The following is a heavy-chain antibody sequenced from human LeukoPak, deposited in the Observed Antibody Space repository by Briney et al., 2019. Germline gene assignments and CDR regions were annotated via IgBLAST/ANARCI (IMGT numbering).Heavy chain of an antibody. Sequence: EASVKVSCKASGYTFTSYDINWVRQATGQGLEWMGWMNPNSGNTGYAQKFQGRVTITRNTSISTAYMELSSLRSEDTAVYYCARAVNEIVLMVYADAFDIWGQGTTVTVSS. D-gene: IGHD2-8*01. CDR3: ARAVNEIVLMVYADAFDI. J-gene: IGHJ3*02. CDR2: MNPNSGNT. V-gene: IGHV1-8*03. CDR1: GYTFTSYD.